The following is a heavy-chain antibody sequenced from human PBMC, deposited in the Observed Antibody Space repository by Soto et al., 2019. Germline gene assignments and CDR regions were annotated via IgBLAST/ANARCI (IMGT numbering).Heavy chain of an antibody. CDR3: ATVRAGLLSHAFDF. V-gene: IGHV4-34*01. CDR2: INHSGST. Sequence: QVQLQQWGAGLLKPSETLSLTCAVYGGSFSDYYWTWIRQRPGKGLEWIGEINHSGSTNYNPSLKIRVTISVDTSKNQFSLKVNSVTAADTAVYYCATVRAGLLSHAFDFWGQGTLVTVSS. D-gene: IGHD2-21*02. J-gene: IGHJ3*01. CDR1: GGSFSDYY.